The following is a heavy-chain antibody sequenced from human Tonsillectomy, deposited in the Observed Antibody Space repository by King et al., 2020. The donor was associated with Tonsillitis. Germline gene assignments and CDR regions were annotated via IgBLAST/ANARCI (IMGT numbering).Heavy chain of an antibody. CDR1: GFTFKYSA. V-gene: IGHV3-23*04. J-gene: IGHJ4*02. Sequence: VQLVESGGGLVQSGGSLRLSCAVSGFTFKYSAMSWVRQAPGKGLDWVSGISGSGDSTYYTDSVKGRFTISRDNSKNKLYLQMNSLRADDTAVYYCAKCWGSGTGCRDIDFWGQGTLVTVSS. CDR2: ISGSGDST. D-gene: IGHD3-10*01. CDR3: AKCWGSGTGCRDIDF.